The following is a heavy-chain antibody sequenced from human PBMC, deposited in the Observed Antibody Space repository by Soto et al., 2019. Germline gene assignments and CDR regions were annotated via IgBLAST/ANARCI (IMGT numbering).Heavy chain of an antibody. Sequence: QVQLVQSGAEVKKPGSSVKVSCKASGGTFSSYAISWVRQAPGQGLEWMGGIIPIFGTANYAPKFQGRVTITADKSTSTACMELSSLRSEDTAVYYCARGGYSGYDRSEFDYWGQGTLVTVSS. CDR2: IIPIFGTA. CDR1: GGTFSSYA. CDR3: ARGGYSGYDRSEFDY. J-gene: IGHJ4*02. D-gene: IGHD5-12*01. V-gene: IGHV1-69*06.